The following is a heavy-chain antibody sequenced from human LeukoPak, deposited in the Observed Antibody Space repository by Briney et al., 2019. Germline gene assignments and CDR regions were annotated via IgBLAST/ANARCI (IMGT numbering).Heavy chain of an antibody. V-gene: IGHV3-11*01. Sequence: GGSLRLSCAASGFTFTDYYMSWIRQAPGKGLEWVSYISSSCSTTHYADCVKGRFTISRDNAKNSLYLQMNSLRAEDTAVYYCARVFTIAAAGTVDYWGQGTLLTVSS. CDR2: ISSSCSTT. CDR3: ARVFTIAAAGTVDY. CDR1: GFTFTDYY. D-gene: IGHD6-13*01. J-gene: IGHJ4*02.